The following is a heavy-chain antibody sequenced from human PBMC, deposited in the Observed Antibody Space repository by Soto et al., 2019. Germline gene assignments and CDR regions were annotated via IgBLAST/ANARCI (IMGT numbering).Heavy chain of an antibody. CDR2: ISWDSGII. CDR3: XXXXXXGXDTHYYYYYFMDV. Sequence: EVQLVESGGGLVQPGRSLRLSCAASGITFEDYAMHWVRQVPGKGLEWVSGISWDSGIIGYADSVKGRFTISRENXXKXXXXXXXXXXXXXXXXXXXXXXXXXGXDTHYYYYYFMDVWGKGTTVTVSS. D-gene: IGHD1-1*01. J-gene: IGHJ6*03. V-gene: IGHV3-9*01. CDR1: GITFEDYA.